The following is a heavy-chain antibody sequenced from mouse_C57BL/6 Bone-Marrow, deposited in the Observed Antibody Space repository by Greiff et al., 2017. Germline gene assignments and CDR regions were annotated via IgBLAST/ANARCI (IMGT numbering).Heavy chain of an antibody. Sequence: VQLQQSGPELVKPGASVKISCKASGYSFTGYYMNWVKQSPEKSLEWIGAINPSTGGTTYNQKFKAKATLTVDKSSSTAYMQLKSLTSEDSAVYYCARRLGEGYWGQGTTLTVTA. D-gene: IGHD4-1*01. CDR2: INPSTGGT. CDR1: GYSFTGYY. CDR3: ARRLGEGY. V-gene: IGHV1-42*01. J-gene: IGHJ2*01.